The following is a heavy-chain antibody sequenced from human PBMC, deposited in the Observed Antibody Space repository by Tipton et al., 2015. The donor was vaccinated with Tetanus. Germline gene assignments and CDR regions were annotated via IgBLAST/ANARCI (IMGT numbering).Heavy chain of an antibody. Sequence: SLRLSCAASGFTFTRYAMHWVRQAPGKGLEWVAVITFDGGTKYYADSVKGRFTLSRDNSQNTLYLQMNSLKVGDTAVYYCAREDGGPTLDYFDSWGQGALVIVSS. CDR2: ITFDGGTK. J-gene: IGHJ4*02. CDR3: AREDGGPTLDYFDS. CDR1: GFTFTRYA. V-gene: IGHV3-30-3*01. D-gene: IGHD3-16*01.